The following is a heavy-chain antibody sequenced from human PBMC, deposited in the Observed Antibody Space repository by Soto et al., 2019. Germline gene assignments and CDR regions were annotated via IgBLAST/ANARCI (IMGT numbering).Heavy chain of an antibody. D-gene: IGHD3-22*01. CDR1: GCSIRSGDYY. V-gene: IGHV4-30-4*01. CDR3: AREVGYYDSSGYPSGY. Sequence: PSETLSLTCAVSGCSIRSGDYYWSWIRQPPGKGLEWIGYIYYSGSTYYNPSLKSRVTISADTSKNQFSLKLSSVTAADTAVYYCAREVGYYDSSGYPSGYWGKGTLV. CDR2: IYYSGST. J-gene: IGHJ4*02.